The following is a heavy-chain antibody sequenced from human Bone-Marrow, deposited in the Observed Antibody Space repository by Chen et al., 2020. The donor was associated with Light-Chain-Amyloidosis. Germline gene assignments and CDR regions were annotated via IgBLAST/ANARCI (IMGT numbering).Heavy chain of an antibody. CDR2: IKQDGSEK. V-gene: IGHV3-7*01. J-gene: IGHJ3*02. CDR3: ARVGFYNWNVHNAFDI. CDR1: GFTFSNHW. D-gene: IGHD1-1*01. Sequence: EVQLVESGGGVARPGGSLRLSCAASGFTFSNHWMSWVRQAPGKGLEWVANIKQDGSEKYFVDSVKGRFTISRDNAKNSLYLQMNSLRAEDTAVYYCARVGFYNWNVHNAFDIWGQGTMVTVSS.